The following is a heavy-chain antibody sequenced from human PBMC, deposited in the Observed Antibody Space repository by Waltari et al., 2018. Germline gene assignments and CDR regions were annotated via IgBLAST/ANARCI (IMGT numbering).Heavy chain of an antibody. J-gene: IGHJ4*02. CDR3: AREVVVLNRADYFDY. V-gene: IGHV3-53*01. CDR2: IYTTGNT. D-gene: IGHD2-2*01. Sequence: EVQLVESGGGLVQPGGSLRLSCAASGFSVTDTYMAWVRQAPGKGLEGVSVIYTTGNTFSAGSLKGRFSVSRDNSRNTVYLQMDNLRAEDTGVYYCAREVVVLNRADYFDYWGQGTLVTVSS. CDR1: GFSVTDTY.